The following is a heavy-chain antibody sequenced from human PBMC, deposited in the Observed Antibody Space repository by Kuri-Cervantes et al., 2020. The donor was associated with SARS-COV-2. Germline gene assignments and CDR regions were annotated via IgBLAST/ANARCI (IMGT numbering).Heavy chain of an antibody. D-gene: IGHD4-17*01. Sequence: GGSLRLSCAASGFTFSSYGMHWVRQAPGKGLEWVAVISYDGSNKFYADSVKGRFTISRDNSKNTLYLQMNSLRAEDTAVYYCAKDRVYGDYQYFDYWGQGTLVTVSS. CDR1: GFTFSSYG. V-gene: IGHV3-30*18. CDR2: ISYDGSNK. J-gene: IGHJ4*02. CDR3: AKDRVYGDYQYFDY.